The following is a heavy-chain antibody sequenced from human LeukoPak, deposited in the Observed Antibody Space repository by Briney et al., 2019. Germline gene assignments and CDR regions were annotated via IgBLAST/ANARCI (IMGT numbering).Heavy chain of an antibody. V-gene: IGHV1-69*13. CDR3: ARDRGRIAAAGSFGRFDY. CDR1: GGTFNNYA. J-gene: IGHJ4*02. CDR2: IIPIFGTA. D-gene: IGHD6-13*01. Sequence: ASVKVSCKASGGTFNNYAISWVRQAPGQGLEWMGGIIPIFGTANYAQKFQGRVTITADESTSTAYMELSSLRSEDTAVYYCARDRGRIAAAGSFGRFDYWGQGTLVTVSS.